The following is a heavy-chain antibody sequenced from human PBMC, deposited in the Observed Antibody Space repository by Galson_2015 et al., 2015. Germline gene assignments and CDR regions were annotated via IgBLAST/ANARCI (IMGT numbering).Heavy chain of an antibody. Sequence: TLSLTCTVSGGSISSGSYYWSWIRQPAGKGLEWIGRIYTSGSTNYNPSLKSRVTISVDTSKNQFSLKLSSVTAADTAVYYCARGGKKSPLWGQGTLVTVSS. V-gene: IGHV4-61*02. CDR1: GGSISSGSYY. J-gene: IGHJ4*02. CDR3: ARGGKKSPL. CDR2: IYTSGST.